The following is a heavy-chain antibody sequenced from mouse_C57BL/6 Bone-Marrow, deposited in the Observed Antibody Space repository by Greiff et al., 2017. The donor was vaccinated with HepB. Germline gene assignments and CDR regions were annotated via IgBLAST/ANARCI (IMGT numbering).Heavy chain of an antibody. CDR2: ISYDGSN. D-gene: IGHD2-1*01. J-gene: IGHJ3*01. Sequence: ESGPGLVKPSQSLSLTCSVPGYSITSGYYWNWIRQFPGNKLEWMGYISYDGSNNYNPSLKNRISITRDTSKNQFFLKLNSVTTEDTATYYCARYGNYVDYWGQGTLVTVSA. V-gene: IGHV3-6*01. CDR3: ARYGNYVDY. CDR1: GYSITSGYY.